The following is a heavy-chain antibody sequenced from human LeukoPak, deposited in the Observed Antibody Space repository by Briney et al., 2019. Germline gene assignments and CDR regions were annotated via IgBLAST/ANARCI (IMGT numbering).Heavy chain of an antibody. CDR1: GFKFDDYS. D-gene: IGHD1-26*01. Sequence: QPGGSLRLSCSTSGFKFDDYSMSWVRQAPGKGLEWVGSIRSKVYGGASEYAPSVSGRSIISRDDSKSTVYLEMHRLKIEDTGVYYCAKGSFNPSFFDHWGQGNLVIVSS. V-gene: IGHV3-49*04. J-gene: IGHJ5*01. CDR2: IRSKVYGGAS. CDR3: AKGSFNPSFFDH.